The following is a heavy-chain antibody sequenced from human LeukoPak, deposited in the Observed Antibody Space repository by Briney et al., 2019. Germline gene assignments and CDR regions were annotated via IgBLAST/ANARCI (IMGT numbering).Heavy chain of an antibody. CDR1: GGSFSGYY. CDR2: ISGSGGST. Sequence: PSETLSLTCAVYGGSFSGYYWRWSWVRQAPGKGLEWVSAISGSGGSTYYADSVKGRFAISRDNSKNTLYLQMNSLRAEDTAVYYCAKDPVGEAGGNWFDPWGQGTLVTVSS. V-gene: IGHV3-23*01. D-gene: IGHD2-8*02. CDR3: AKDPVGEAGGNWFDP. J-gene: IGHJ5*02.